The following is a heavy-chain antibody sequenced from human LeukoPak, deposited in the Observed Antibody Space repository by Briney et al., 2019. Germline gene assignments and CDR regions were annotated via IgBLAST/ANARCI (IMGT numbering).Heavy chain of an antibody. CDR2: TYRRSKWSN. CDR1: GDSVSSNSAT. D-gene: IGHD3-16*01. V-gene: IGHV6-1*01. CDR3: ARGYGGATDC. J-gene: IGHJ4*02. Sequence: SQTLSLTCGISGDSVSSNSATWNWIRQSPSRGLEWLGRTYRRSKWSNDYAVSLRGRISINPDTSKNQFSLQLNSVTPEDTAVYYCARGYGGATDCWGQGTLVTVSS.